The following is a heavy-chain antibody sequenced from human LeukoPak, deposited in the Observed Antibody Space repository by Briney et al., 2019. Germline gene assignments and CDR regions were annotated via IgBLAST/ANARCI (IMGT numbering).Heavy chain of an antibody. J-gene: IGHJ4*02. CDR3: VRDGGVSGYDLLDY. V-gene: IGHV3-21*01. D-gene: IGHD5-12*01. Sequence: GGSRRLSCAASGFTFSSYSMNWVRQAPGKGLEWVSSISSSSSYIYYADSVKGRFTISRDNAKNSLYLQMNSLRAEDTAVYYCVRDGGVSGYDLLDYWGQGTLVTVSS. CDR2: ISSSSSYI. CDR1: GFTFSSYS.